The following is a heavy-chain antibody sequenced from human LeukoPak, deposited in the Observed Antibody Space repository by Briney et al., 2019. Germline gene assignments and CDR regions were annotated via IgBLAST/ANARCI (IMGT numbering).Heavy chain of an antibody. Sequence: SETLSLTCTVSGDSISSYYWSWIRQPAGQGLDWIGRIYTDGSTSYNPSLKSRVTVSVDTSKNQFSLKLDSVTAADTAVYYCAREQSTYYYGSGSYSQPYADYWGQGTLVTVSS. D-gene: IGHD3-10*01. J-gene: IGHJ4*02. V-gene: IGHV4-4*07. CDR1: GDSISSYY. CDR3: AREQSTYYYGSGSYSQPYADY. CDR2: IYTDGST.